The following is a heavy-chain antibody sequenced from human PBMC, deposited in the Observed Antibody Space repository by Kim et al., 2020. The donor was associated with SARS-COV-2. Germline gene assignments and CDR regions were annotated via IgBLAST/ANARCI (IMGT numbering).Heavy chain of an antibody. D-gene: IGHD3-10*01. CDR2: INHSGST. CDR1: GGSFSGYY. Sequence: SETLSLTCAVYGGSFSGYYWSWIRQPPGKGLEWIGEINHSGSTNYNPSLKSRVTISVDTSKNQFSLKLSSVTAADTAVYYCARIYGSGSYFSNDYWGQGTLVTVSS. V-gene: IGHV4-34*01. J-gene: IGHJ4*02. CDR3: ARIYGSGSYFSNDY.